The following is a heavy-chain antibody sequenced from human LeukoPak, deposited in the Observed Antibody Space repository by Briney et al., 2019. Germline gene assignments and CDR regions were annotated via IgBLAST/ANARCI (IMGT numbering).Heavy chain of an antibody. J-gene: IGHJ4*02. V-gene: IGHV4-4*09. Sequence: PSETLSLTCSVSGGSISGYYWSWIRQPPGQTLEWIGYIHSSGSTNYNPSLQSRVTMSVDTSMNQFSLRLSSVTAADTAVYYCNGYYYDSSGYYCDYWGQGTLVTVSS. CDR2: IHSSGST. CDR1: GGSISGYY. CDR3: NGYYYDSSGYYCDY. D-gene: IGHD3-22*01.